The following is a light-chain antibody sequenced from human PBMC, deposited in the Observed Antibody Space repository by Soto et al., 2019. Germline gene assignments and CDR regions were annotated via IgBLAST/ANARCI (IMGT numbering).Light chain of an antibody. V-gene: IGLV1-40*01. J-gene: IGLJ1*01. Sequence: QSVLTQPPSVSGAPGQRVTISCTGSSSNIGAGYDVHWYQQLPGTAPKLLIYGNSNRPSGVPDRFSGSKSGTSASLAITGLQAEDEADYCCCSYAGSYPYVFGTGTKLTVL. CDR1: SSNIGAGYD. CDR2: GNS. CDR3: CSYAGSYPYV.